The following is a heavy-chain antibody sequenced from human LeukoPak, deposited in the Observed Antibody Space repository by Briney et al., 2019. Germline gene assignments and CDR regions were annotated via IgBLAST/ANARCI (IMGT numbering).Heavy chain of an antibody. D-gene: IGHD5-18*01. CDR1: GFTFSSYE. J-gene: IGHJ5*02. Sequence: PGGSLRLSCAASGFTFSSYEMNWVRQAPGKGLEWVANIKQDGSEKYYVDSVKGRFTISRDNAKNPLYLQMNSLRAEDTAVYYCARVGVDTAMGAWGQGTLVTVSS. CDR3: ARVGVDTAMGA. CDR2: IKQDGSEK. V-gene: IGHV3-7*01.